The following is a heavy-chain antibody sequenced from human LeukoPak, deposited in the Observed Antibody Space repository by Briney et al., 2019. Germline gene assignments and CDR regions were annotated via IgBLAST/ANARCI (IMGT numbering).Heavy chain of an antibody. CDR3: ANEGNYYDSSGYPIYFDY. CDR1: GFTFSNYA. J-gene: IGHJ4*02. V-gene: IGHV3-23*01. Sequence: GGSLRLSCAASGFTFSNYAMSWVRQAPGKGLEWVSLISGGGDTTYYADSVKGRFTISRDNSKNTLYLQMNCLRAEDTAVYYCANEGNYYDSSGYPIYFDYWGQGTLVTVSS. CDR2: ISGGGDTT. D-gene: IGHD3-22*01.